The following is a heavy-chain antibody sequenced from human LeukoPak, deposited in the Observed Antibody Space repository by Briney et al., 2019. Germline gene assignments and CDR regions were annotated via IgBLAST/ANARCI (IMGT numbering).Heavy chain of an antibody. CDR2: INPNSGGT. Sequence: ASVKVSCKASGYTFTSYAMNWVRQAPGQGLEWMGWINPNSGGTNYAQKFQGRVTMTRDTSISTAYMELSRLRSDDTAVYYCARDQEWLVLGYWGQGTLVTVSS. D-gene: IGHD6-19*01. CDR3: ARDQEWLVLGY. J-gene: IGHJ4*02. CDR1: GYTFTSYA. V-gene: IGHV1-2*02.